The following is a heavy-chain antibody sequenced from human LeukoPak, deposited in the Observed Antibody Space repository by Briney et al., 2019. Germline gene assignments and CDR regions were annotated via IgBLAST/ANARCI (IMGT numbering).Heavy chain of an antibody. Sequence: PGGSLRLSCAASGFTFSNHGMNWVRQAPGKGLECVSAISGSGGSTYYADSVKGRFTISRDNSKNTLYLQMNSLRAEDTAVYYCAKGGWPRYYFDYWGQGTLVTVSS. D-gene: IGHD2-15*01. CDR2: ISGSGGST. J-gene: IGHJ4*02. CDR3: AKGGWPRYYFDY. V-gene: IGHV3-23*01. CDR1: GFTFSNHG.